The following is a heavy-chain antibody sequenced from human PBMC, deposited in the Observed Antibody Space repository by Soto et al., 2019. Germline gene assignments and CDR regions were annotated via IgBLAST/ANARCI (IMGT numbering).Heavy chain of an antibody. J-gene: IGHJ5*02. D-gene: IGHD1-26*01. V-gene: IGHV1-2*06. CDR1: GDTFIGYY. Sequence: QVQLVQSGAEVKKPGASVKVSCKASGDTFIGYYIHWVRQAPGQGLEWMGRINPRSGDTTYEQKFKGRLTMTRDTSISTAYMELSSRKSDDTAVYYCGRDGVRATPSWWFDPWGQGSLVTVSS. CDR2: INPRSGDT. CDR3: GRDGVRATPSWWFDP.